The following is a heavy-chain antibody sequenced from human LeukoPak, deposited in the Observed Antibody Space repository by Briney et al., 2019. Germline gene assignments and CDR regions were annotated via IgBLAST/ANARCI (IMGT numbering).Heavy chain of an antibody. J-gene: IGHJ4*02. CDR1: GFTFSSYW. Sequence: GGSLRLSCAASGFTFSSYWMSWVRQAPGKGLEWVANIKQDGSEKYYVDSVKGRFTISRDNAKNSLYLQMNSLRAKDTAVYYCARAPGFWFGEFFDYWGQGTLVTVSS. CDR3: ARAPGFWFGEFFDY. V-gene: IGHV3-7*03. CDR2: IKQDGSEK. D-gene: IGHD3-10*01.